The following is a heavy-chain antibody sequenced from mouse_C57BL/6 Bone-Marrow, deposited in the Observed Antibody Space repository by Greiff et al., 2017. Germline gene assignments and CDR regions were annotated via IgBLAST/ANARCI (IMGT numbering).Heavy chain of an antibody. CDR3: ARCRLIPPCSYFDY. V-gene: IGHV1-36*01. CDR2: VYPYNGGT. CDR1: GFTFTDYY. Sequence: EVMLVESGPVLVKPGPSVKISCKASGFTFTDYYMHWVKQSHGKSLEWIGLVYPYNGGTSYNQKFKGKATLTVDTSSSTAYMELNSLTSEDSAVYYCARCRLIPPCSYFDYWGQGTTLTVSS. J-gene: IGHJ2*01.